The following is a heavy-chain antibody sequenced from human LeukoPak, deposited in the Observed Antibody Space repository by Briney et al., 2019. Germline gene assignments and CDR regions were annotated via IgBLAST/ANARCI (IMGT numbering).Heavy chain of an antibody. CDR1: GFTFSSYG. CDR3: ARPRGQWLLWVYYFDY. V-gene: IGHV3-30*02. D-gene: IGHD6-19*01. Sequence: GGSLRLSCAASGFTFSSYGMHWVRQAPGKGLEWVAFIRYDGSNKYYADSVKGRFTISRDNSKNTLYLQMNSLRAEDTAVYYCARPRGQWLLWVYYFDYWGQGTLVTVSS. J-gene: IGHJ4*02. CDR2: IRYDGSNK.